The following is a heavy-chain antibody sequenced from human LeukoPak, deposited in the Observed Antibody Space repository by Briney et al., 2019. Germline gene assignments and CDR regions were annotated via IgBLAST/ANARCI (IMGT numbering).Heavy chain of an antibody. CDR1: GGSISIGDYY. D-gene: IGHD4-17*01. CDR3: ARVDGTVSLDY. CDR2: IYYSGST. V-gene: IGHV4-30-4*01. Sequence: SETLSLTCTVSGGSISIGDYYWSWIRQPSGKGLEWIGYIYYSGSTYYNPSLKSRITISGDTSKNQFSLKVSSVTATDTAVYYCARVDGTVSLDYWGQGTLVTVSS. J-gene: IGHJ4*02.